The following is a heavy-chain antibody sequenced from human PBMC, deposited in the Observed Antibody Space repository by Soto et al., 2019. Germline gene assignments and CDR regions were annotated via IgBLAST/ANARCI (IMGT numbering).Heavy chain of an antibody. CDR1: GKYISSYY. CDR2: IYYSGST. CDR3: ARLETSITMVRGVIITNWFDP. V-gene: IGHV4-59*08. Sequence: SETLSLNCTVSGKYISSYYWSWIRQPPGKRLECIGYIYYSGSTNYNPSLKSRVTISVDTSKNQFSLKLSSVTAADTAVYYCARLETSITMVRGVIITNWFDPWGQGTLVTVSS. D-gene: IGHD3-10*01. J-gene: IGHJ5*02.